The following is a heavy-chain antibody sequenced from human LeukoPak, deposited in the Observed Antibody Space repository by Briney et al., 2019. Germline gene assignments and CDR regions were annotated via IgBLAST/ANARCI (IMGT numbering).Heavy chain of an antibody. CDR3: ARVNPYYYYYGMDV. CDR1: GGSISSSSHY. V-gene: IGHV4-39*07. J-gene: IGHJ6*02. Sequence: PSETLSLTCTVSGGSISSSSHYWGWIRQPPGKGLEWIGSIYYSGSTYYNPSLKSRVTISVDTSKNQFSLKLSSVTAADTAVYYCARVNPYYYYYGMDVWGQGTTVTVSS. CDR2: IYYSGST.